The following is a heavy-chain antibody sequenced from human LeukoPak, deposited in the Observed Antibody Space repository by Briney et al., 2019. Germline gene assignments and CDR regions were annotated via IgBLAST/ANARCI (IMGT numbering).Heavy chain of an antibody. J-gene: IGHJ4*02. CDR1: GGTFSKYT. V-gene: IGHV1-69*13. D-gene: IGHD3-22*01. CDR3: ARAAYYYDSGYFDY. CDR2: IIPIFGTA. Sequence: GASVNVSCTASGGTFSKYTISWVRQAPGQGLEWMGGIIPIFGTANYAQKFQGRVTITADESTSTAYMELSSLRSEDTAVYYCARAAYYYDSGYFDYWGQGTLVTVSS.